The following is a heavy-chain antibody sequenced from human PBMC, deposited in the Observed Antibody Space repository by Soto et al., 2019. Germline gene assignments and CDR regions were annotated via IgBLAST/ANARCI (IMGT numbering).Heavy chain of an antibody. Sequence: GESLKISCKGSGYSFTSYWISWVRQMPGKGLEWMGRIDPSDSYTNYSPSFQGHVTISADKSISTAYLQWSSLKASDTGMYYCARIPRDILKFSRLYWGQGTLVTVSS. V-gene: IGHV5-10-1*01. CDR2: IDPSDSYT. CDR3: ARIPRDILKFSRLY. CDR1: GYSFTSYW. J-gene: IGHJ4*02. D-gene: IGHD3-9*01.